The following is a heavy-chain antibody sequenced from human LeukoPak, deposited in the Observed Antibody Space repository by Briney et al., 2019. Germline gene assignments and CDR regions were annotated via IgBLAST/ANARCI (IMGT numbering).Heavy chain of an antibody. Sequence: SETLSLTCTVSGGSISSYYWSWIRQPQGKGLEWIGYIYYSGSTNYNPSLKSRVTISVDTSKNQFSLKLSSVTAADTAVYYCARTVVAYPMDVWGKGTTVTVSS. CDR3: ARTVVAYPMDV. V-gene: IGHV4-59*01. D-gene: IGHD2-15*01. CDR2: IYYSGST. J-gene: IGHJ6*04. CDR1: GGSISSYY.